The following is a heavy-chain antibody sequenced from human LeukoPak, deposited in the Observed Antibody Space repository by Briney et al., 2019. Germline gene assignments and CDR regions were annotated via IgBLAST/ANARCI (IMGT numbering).Heavy chain of an antibody. J-gene: IGHJ5*02. D-gene: IGHD6-13*01. CDR1: GGSLSSGNYY. CDR2: IYYSGGT. CDR3: ARGPRETYSSSWYSHDKWFDP. V-gene: IGHV4-30-4*08. Sequence: PSQTLSLTCTVSGGSLSSGNYYWSWIRQSPGKGPEWIGYIYYSGGTYSNPSLESRVIISVDTSKNQFSLKLSSVTAADTAVYYCARGPRETYSSSWYSHDKWFDPWGQGTLVTVSS.